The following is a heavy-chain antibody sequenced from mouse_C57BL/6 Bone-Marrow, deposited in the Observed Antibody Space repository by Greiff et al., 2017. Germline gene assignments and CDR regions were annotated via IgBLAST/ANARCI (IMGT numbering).Heavy chain of an antibody. J-gene: IGHJ4*01. CDR3: ARYGYYLYYAMDY. V-gene: IGHV1-76*01. D-gene: IGHD2-3*01. Sequence: VKLMESGAELVRPGASVKLSCKASGYTFTDYYINWVKQRPGQGLEWIARIYPGSGNTYYNEKFKGKATLTAEKSSSTAYMQLSSLTSEDSAVYFCARYGYYLYYAMDYWGQGTSVTVSS. CDR1: GYTFTDYY. CDR2: IYPGSGNT.